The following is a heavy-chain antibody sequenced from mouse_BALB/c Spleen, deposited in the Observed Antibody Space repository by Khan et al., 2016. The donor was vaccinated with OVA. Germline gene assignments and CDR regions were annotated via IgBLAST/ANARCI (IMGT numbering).Heavy chain of an antibody. CDR1: GYTFSTYT. CDR3: ARGGPYYGNYGAWFAY. J-gene: IGHJ3*01. D-gene: IGHD2-10*01. V-gene: IGHV1-4*01. Sequence: QVQLQQPGAELARPGASVKMSCKASGYTFSTYTIHWVKQRPGQGLEWIGYINPSNGYSNYNQKFKDKATLTADKSSSTASMQMSSLTSEESAVYYWARGGPYYGNYGAWFAYWGQGTLVTVSA. CDR2: INPSNGYS.